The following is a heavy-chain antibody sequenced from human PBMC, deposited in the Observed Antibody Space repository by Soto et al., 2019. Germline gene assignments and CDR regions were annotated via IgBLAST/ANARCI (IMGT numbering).Heavy chain of an antibody. J-gene: IGHJ5*02. CDR1: GDSISSRVYY. CDR2: FYYFGST. CDR3: ATSTMTSNWFDP. Sequence: QLQLQESGPGLVKPSQTLSLTCSVSGDSISSRVYYWGWIRQPPGKGLEWIGNFYYFGSTYYNPSHKSRVTISVDTSNNQLSLRLRSVTAADTAVYYCATSTMTSNWFDPWGQGTLVTVSS. V-gene: IGHV4-39*01. D-gene: IGHD3-3*01.